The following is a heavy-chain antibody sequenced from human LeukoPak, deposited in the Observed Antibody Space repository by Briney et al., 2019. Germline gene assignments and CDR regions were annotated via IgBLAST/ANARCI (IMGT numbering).Heavy chain of an antibody. CDR1: GFTFSSNW. V-gene: IGHV3-7*01. J-gene: IGHJ4*02. CDR3: ARDHGSF. D-gene: IGHD6-6*01. Sequence: GGSLRLSCAASGFTFSSNWMSWVRQAPGKGLEWVANIKQDGSEKYYVDSVKGRFTISRDNAKNSLYLQMNSLRAEDTAVYYCARDHGSFWGQGTLVTVSS. CDR2: IKQDGSEK.